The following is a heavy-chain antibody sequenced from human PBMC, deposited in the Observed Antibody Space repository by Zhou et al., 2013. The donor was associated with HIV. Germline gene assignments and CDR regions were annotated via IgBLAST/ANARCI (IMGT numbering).Heavy chain of an antibody. CDR1: GGTFSSYA. D-gene: IGHD3-16*02. Sequence: QVQLVQSGAEVKKPGSSVKVSCKASGGTFSSYAISWVRQAPGQGLEWMGGIIPIFGTANYAQKFQGRVTITTDESTSTAYMELSSLRSEDTAVYYCARTVRPLSADYVWGSYRYTDSGAFDIWGQGTMVTVSS. V-gene: IGHV1-69*05. CDR2: IIPIFGTA. CDR3: ARTVRPLSADYVWGSYRYTDSGAFDI. J-gene: IGHJ3*02.